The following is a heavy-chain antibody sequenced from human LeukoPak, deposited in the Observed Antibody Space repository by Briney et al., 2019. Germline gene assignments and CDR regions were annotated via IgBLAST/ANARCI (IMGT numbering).Heavy chain of an antibody. V-gene: IGHV1-2*02. D-gene: IGHD3-9*01. CDR3: ARGNDILTGYYIHY. J-gene: IGHJ4*02. CDR1: GYTFTGYY. Sequence: ASVKVSCKASGYTFTGYYIHWVRQAPGQGLEWMGWINPNSGGTNYAQKFQGRVSVTRDTSISTAYMELSSLRSEDTAVYYCARGNDILTGYYIHYWGQGTLVTVSS. CDR2: INPNSGGT.